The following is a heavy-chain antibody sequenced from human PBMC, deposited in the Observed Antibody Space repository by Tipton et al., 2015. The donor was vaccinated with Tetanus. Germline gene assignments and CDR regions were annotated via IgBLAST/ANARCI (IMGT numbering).Heavy chain of an antibody. V-gene: IGHV3-30-3*01. J-gene: IGHJ4*01. CDR3: AGEVGFSGTCDN. CDR2: ISYDGSNK. Sequence: SLRLSCAASGFTFSSYAMHWVRQAPGKGLEWVAVISYDGSNKYYSDSVKGRFTISRDNSKNTLYLQMNSLRAEDTAVYYCAGEVGFSGTCDNWGRGSLVTVTP. CDR1: GFTFSSYA. D-gene: IGHD6-13*01.